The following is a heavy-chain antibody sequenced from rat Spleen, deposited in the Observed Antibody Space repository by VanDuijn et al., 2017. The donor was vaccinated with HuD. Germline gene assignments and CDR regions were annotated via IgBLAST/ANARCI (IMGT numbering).Heavy chain of an antibody. CDR3: ARGSSGYDY. Sequence: EVQLVESGGGLVQPGRSLKLSCVASGFTFNNPWMTWIRQAPGKGLEWVASITHTGSSTYYPDSVRGRFTISRDNAKSILYLQMNSLRSEDTATYYCARGSSGYDYWGQGVMVTVSS. CDR2: ITHTGSST. J-gene: IGHJ2*01. V-gene: IGHV5-31*01. CDR1: GFTFNNPW. D-gene: IGHD4-3*01.